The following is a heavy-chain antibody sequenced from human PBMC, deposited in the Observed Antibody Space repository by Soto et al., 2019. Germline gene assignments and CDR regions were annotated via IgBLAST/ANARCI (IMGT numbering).Heavy chain of an antibody. CDR3: ARGGASPAARVMNWFDP. CDR2: ISAYNCDT. J-gene: IGHJ5*02. Sequence: QYQLVQSGGDVKKPGASVRLSCKASGYTFTNYGITWVRQSPGQGLEGMGWISAYNCDTQYAQKVQGRVTLTTDTSTNTAYMELRSLRSDDTAVVYCARGGASPAARVMNWFDPWGQGTLVTVSS. V-gene: IGHV1-18*01. D-gene: IGHD2-2*01. CDR1: GYTFTNYG.